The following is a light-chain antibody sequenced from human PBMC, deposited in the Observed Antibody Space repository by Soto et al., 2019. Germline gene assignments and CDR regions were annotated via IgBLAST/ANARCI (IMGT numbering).Light chain of an antibody. J-gene: IGKJ3*01. CDR2: GAS. CDR1: QDISSY. V-gene: IGKV1-9*01. Sequence: DIQLTQSPSFLSASVGDRVTITCRASQDISSYLAWYQQKPGKAAKLLIFGASTLESGVPSRFSGSDSGTECPLTISSLQLDDSATYYCQKINSYSTFTFGPGTKVYI. CDR3: QKINSYSTFT.